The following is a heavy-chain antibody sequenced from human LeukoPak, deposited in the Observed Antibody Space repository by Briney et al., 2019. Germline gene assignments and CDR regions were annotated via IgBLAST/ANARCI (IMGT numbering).Heavy chain of an antibody. J-gene: IGHJ4*02. CDR2: IQFDGSER. V-gene: IGHV3-30*02. Sequence: GGSLRLSCAASAFTFSSYGMHWVRQAPGKGLEWVAFIQFDGSERYYADSVKGRFTISRDNSRKTLYLQMNSLRPEGTALYYCANTMYSSAWSPFDYWGRGTLVTVSS. CDR3: ANTMYSSAWSPFDY. CDR1: AFTFSSYG. D-gene: IGHD6-19*01.